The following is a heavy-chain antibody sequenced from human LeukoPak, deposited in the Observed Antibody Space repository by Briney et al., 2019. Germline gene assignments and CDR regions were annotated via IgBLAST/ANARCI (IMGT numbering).Heavy chain of an antibody. CDR1: GFTFSSYT. J-gene: IGHJ4*02. V-gene: IGHV3-23*01. D-gene: IGHD4-17*01. Sequence: GGSLRLSYAASGFTFSSYTMSWVRQDPGKGLEWVSAISAGGDNTFYGDSVKGRFTISRDNSKNTLYLQMNSLRAEDTAIYFCAKGHGDSFDYWGQGTLVTVSS. CDR3: AKGHGDSFDY. CDR2: ISAGGDNT.